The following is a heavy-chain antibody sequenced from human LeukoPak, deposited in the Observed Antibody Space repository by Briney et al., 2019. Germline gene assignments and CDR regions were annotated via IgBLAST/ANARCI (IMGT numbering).Heavy chain of an antibody. CDR2: IYYSGST. Sequence: SETPSLTCTVSGRSISSSSDYWGRLRQPPWKGLEWIGIIYYSGSTYYHPSLKSRITISVDTSKNQFTLKLSSVTAADTAVYYCARWVDLWGRGTLVTVSS. J-gene: IGHJ2*01. CDR1: GRSISSSSDY. CDR3: ARWVDL. V-gene: IGHV4-39*01.